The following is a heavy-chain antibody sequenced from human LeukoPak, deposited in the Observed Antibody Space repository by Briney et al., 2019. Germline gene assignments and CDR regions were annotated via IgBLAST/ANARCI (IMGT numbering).Heavy chain of an antibody. V-gene: IGHV1-18*01. CDR2: ISACNGNT. Sequence: ASVKVSCKASGYTFTSYGISWVRQAPGQGLEWMGWISACNGNTNYAQKLQGRVTMTTDTSTSTAYMELRSLRSDDTAVYYCARWYDILTGYPDYFDYWGQGTLATVSS. D-gene: IGHD3-9*01. J-gene: IGHJ4*02. CDR1: GYTFTSYG. CDR3: ARWYDILTGYPDYFDY.